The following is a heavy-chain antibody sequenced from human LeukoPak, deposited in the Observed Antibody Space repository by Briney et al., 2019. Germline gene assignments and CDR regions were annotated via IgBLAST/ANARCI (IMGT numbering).Heavy chain of an antibody. D-gene: IGHD3/OR15-3a*01. V-gene: IGHV4-59*01. J-gene: IGHJ6*02. Sequence: SETLSLTCTVSGGSISSYYWSWIRQPPGKGLEWIGYIYYSGSTNYNPSLKSRVTISVDTSKNQFSLKLSSVTAADTAVYYCARVAVKWTVHGMDVWGQGTTVTVSS. CDR3: ARVAVKWTVHGMDV. CDR1: GGSISSYY. CDR2: IYYSGST.